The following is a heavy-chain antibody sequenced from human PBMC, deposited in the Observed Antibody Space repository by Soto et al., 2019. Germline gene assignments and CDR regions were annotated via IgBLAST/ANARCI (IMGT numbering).Heavy chain of an antibody. J-gene: IGHJ3*02. V-gene: IGHV3-30-3*01. CDR2: ISYDGSNK. Sequence: VQLVESGGGVVQPGRSLRLSCAASGFTFSSYAMHWVRQAPGKGLEWVAVISYDGSNKYYADSVKGRFTISRDNSKNTLYLQMNSLRAEDTAVYYCARESSSGWYLAAFDIWGQGTMVTVSS. D-gene: IGHD6-19*01. CDR3: ARESSSGWYLAAFDI. CDR1: GFTFSSYA.